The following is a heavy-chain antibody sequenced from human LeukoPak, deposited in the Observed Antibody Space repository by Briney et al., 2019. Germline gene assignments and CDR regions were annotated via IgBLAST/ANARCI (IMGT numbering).Heavy chain of an antibody. CDR1: GFTFSSYW. CDR2: IKQDGSEK. Sequence: GGSLRLSCAASGFTFSSYWMTWVRQAPGKGLEWVANIKQDGSEKYYVDSVKGRFTISRDNAKNSLYLQMNSLRPEDTAVYYCARDLSYGDYEISGYWGQGTLVTVSS. V-gene: IGHV3-7*01. J-gene: IGHJ4*02. D-gene: IGHD4-17*01. CDR3: ARDLSYGDYEISGY.